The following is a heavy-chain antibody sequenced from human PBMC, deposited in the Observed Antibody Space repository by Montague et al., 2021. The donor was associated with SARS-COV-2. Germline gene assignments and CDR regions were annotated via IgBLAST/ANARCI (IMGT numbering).Heavy chain of an antibody. V-gene: IGHV4-59*01. Sequence: SETRSLTCSFSGGSIRSYYWSWIRLPPGKPLEWLGYIYYTGETTXNPSLKSRVTISVDTSRSQFSLRLTSVTAADTAVYFCARFWSGYVDKWSQGTLVTVSS. CDR2: IYYTGET. CDR1: GGSIRSYY. D-gene: IGHD3-3*01. J-gene: IGHJ4*02. CDR3: ARFWSGYVDK.